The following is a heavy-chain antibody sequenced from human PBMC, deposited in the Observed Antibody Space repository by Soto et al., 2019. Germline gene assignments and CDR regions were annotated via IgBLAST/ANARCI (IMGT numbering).Heavy chain of an antibody. CDR1: GFTVSSNY. Sequence: GGSLRLSCAASGFTVSSNYMSWVRQAPGKGLEWVSVIYSGGSTYYADSVKGRFTISRDNSKNTLYLQMNSLRAEDTAVYYCAKGSSGLRFLEWLSPHDYWGQGTLVTVSS. J-gene: IGHJ4*02. CDR3: AKGSSGLRFLEWLSPHDY. D-gene: IGHD3-3*01. CDR2: IYSGGST. V-gene: IGHV3-66*01.